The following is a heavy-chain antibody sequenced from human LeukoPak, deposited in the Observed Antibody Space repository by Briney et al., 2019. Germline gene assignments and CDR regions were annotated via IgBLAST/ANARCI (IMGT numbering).Heavy chain of an antibody. Sequence: SQTLSLTCAISGDSVSNNIATWNWVRQSPSRGLEWLGRTYYRSRWGNDYAISVKSRITIKPDTSRNQFSLQLNSVTPEDTAVYYCARRLTQYDCFDPWGQGILVTVSS. CDR2: TYYRSRWGN. D-gene: IGHD2-2*01. CDR3: ARRLTQYDCFDP. V-gene: IGHV6-1*01. CDR1: GDSVSNNIAT. J-gene: IGHJ5*02.